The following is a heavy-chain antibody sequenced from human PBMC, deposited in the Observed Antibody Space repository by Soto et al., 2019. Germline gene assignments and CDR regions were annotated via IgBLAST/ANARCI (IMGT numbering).Heavy chain of an antibody. Sequence: ASVKVSCKXSGYTFTSYGISWVRQAPGQGLEGMGWISAYNGDTNYAQKLQGRVTMTTDTSTSTAYMELRSLRSDDTAVYYCAISSRVIYDILTGYPGPFDYWGQGTLVTVSS. CDR2: ISAYNGDT. J-gene: IGHJ4*02. D-gene: IGHD3-9*01. CDR1: GYTFTSYG. CDR3: AISSRVIYDILTGYPGPFDY. V-gene: IGHV1-18*04.